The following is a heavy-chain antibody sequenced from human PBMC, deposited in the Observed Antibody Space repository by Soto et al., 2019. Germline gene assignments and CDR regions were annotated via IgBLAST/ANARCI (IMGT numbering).Heavy chain of an antibody. CDR2: IIPILGTA. D-gene: IGHD6-13*01. CDR3: AFMREQLWSYYLVDV. Sequence: QVQLVQSGAEVKKPGSSVKVSCKASGGTFSSYLISWVRQAPGQGLEWMGGIIPILGTASYAQKFQGRVTITADESTSTAYMGLSSLRSDDTACYYCAFMREQLWSYYLVDVWGQGTTVTVSS. V-gene: IGHV1-69*01. J-gene: IGHJ6*02. CDR1: GGTFSSYL.